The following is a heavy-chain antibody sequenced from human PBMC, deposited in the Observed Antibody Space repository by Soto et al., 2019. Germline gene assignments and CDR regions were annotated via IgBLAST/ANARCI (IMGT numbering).Heavy chain of an antibody. CDR3: ARSGELLQTFDS. D-gene: IGHD1-26*01. CDR1: GVSFSDYS. J-gene: IGHJ4*02. Sequence: LRLSCVVSGVSFSDYSMNWVRQAPGKGLEWVSLITGNSEYKYYAGSVKGRFTVSRDNAKNSLYLQMNSLTVEDTAVYYCARSGELLQTFDSWGQGTLVTVS. V-gene: IGHV3-21*06. CDR2: ITGNSEYK.